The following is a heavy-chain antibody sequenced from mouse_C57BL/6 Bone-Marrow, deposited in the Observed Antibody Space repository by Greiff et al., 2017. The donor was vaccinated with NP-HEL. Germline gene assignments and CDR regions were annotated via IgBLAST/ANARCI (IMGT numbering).Heavy chain of an antibody. Sequence: VQLQQSGAELVKPGASVKLSCTASGFNIKDYYMHWVKQRTEQGLEWIGRIDPEDGETKYAPQFQGKATITADTSSNTAYLQLSSLTSEDTAVYYCARGLLPPWFAYWGQGTLVTVSA. D-gene: IGHD2-3*01. V-gene: IGHV14-2*01. CDR1: GFNIKDYY. J-gene: IGHJ3*01. CDR3: ARGLLPPWFAY. CDR2: IDPEDGET.